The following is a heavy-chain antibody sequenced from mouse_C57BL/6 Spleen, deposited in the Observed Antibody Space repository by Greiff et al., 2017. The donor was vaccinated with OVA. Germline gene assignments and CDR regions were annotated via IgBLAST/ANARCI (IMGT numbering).Heavy chain of an antibody. CDR1: GYTFTSYW. CDR3: ARWGLREGGWFAY. D-gene: IGHD2-4*01. V-gene: IGHV1-59*01. J-gene: IGHJ3*01. Sequence: VQLQQPGAELVRPGTSVKLSCKASGYTFTSYWMHWVKQRPGQGLEWIGVIDPSDSYTNYNQKFKGKATLTVDTSSSTAYMQLSSRTSEDSAVYYCARWGLREGGWFAYWGQGTLVTVSA. CDR2: IDPSDSYT.